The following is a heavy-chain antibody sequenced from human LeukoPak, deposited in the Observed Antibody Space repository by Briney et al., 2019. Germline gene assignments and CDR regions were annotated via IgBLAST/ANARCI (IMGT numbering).Heavy chain of an antibody. D-gene: IGHD3-9*01. V-gene: IGHV3-48*03. CDR1: GFTFSSYE. CDR2: ISSSGSTI. Sequence: GGSLRLSCAASGFTFSSYEMNWVRQAPGKGLEWVSYISSSGSTIYYADSVKGRFTISRDNAKNSLYLQMNSLRAEDTAVYYCARDLMSFDILTGYWNSVGMDVWGQGTTVTVSS. J-gene: IGHJ6*02. CDR3: ARDLMSFDILTGYWNSVGMDV.